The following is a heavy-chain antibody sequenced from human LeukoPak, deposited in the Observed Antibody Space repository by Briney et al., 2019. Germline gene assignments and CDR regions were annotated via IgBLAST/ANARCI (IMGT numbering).Heavy chain of an antibody. D-gene: IGHD5-18*01. CDR2: INSNGGST. CDR1: GFTFSRYA. J-gene: IGHJ6*03. Sequence: GGSLRLSCAASGFTFSRYAMHWVRQAPGKGLEYVSAINSNGGSTYYANSVKGRFTISRDNSKNTLYLQMGSLRAEDMAVYYCASNTARYYYYMDVWGKGTTVTVSS. CDR3: ASNTARYYYYMDV. V-gene: IGHV3-64*01.